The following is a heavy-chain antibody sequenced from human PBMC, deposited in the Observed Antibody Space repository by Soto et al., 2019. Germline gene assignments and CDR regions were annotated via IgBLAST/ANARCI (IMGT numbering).Heavy chain of an antibody. CDR3: AKQTTYYDSSGYDY. CDR2: ISGSGGST. J-gene: IGHJ4*02. D-gene: IGHD3-22*01. Sequence: LRLSCAASGFTFSSYAMSWVRQAPGKGLEWVSAISGSGGSTYYADSVKGRFTISRDNSKNTPYLQMNSLRAEDTAVYYCAKQTTYYDSSGYDYWGQGTLVTAPQ. V-gene: IGHV3-23*01. CDR1: GFTFSSYA.